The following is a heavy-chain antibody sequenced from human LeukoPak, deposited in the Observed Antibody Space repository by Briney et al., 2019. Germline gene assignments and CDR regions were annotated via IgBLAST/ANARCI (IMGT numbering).Heavy chain of an antibody. CDR1: GYSFTSYL. J-gene: IGHJ4*02. D-gene: IGHD3-10*01. CDR2: IDPSDSYT. Sequence: GESLKISFKGSGYSFTSYLINWVRQMPGKGLEWMGRIDPSDSYTNYNPSFQGHVTISADKSISTAYLQWSSLKASDTAMYYCARPYGSGSDSAYWGQGTLVTVSS. V-gene: IGHV5-10-1*01. CDR3: ARPYGSGSDSAY.